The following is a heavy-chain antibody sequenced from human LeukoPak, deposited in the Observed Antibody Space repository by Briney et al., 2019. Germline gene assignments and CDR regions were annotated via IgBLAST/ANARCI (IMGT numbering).Heavy chain of an antibody. V-gene: IGHV3-66*04. Sequence: GGSLRLSCAASGFSFSSYWMSWVRQAPGKGLEWVSVVYSGGTTYYADSVKGRFTISRDNSKNTLFLQMNSLRAEDTAVYYCARHSETYWTFDYWGQGTLVTVSS. CDR2: VYSGGTT. CDR3: ARHSETYWTFDY. J-gene: IGHJ4*02. CDR1: GFSFSSYW. D-gene: IGHD1-1*01.